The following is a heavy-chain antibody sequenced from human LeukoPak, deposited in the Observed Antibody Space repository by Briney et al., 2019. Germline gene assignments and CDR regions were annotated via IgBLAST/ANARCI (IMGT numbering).Heavy chain of an antibody. CDR2: FSTNGVST. V-gene: IGHV3-64D*06. CDR3: VKDRYSYGSGSYFS. J-gene: IGHJ4*02. Sequence: GGSLRLSCSASGFTFSSYAMHWVRQTPGKGLEYVSGFSTNGVSTYYADSVKGRFTISRDNSKNTLYLQMSSLRAEDTAVYYCVKDRYSYGSGSYFSWGQRTLVTVSS. CDR1: GFTFSSYA. D-gene: IGHD3-10*01.